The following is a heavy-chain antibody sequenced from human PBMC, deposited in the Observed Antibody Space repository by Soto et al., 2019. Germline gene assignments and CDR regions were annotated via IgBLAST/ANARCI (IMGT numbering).Heavy chain of an antibody. D-gene: IGHD2-21*01. V-gene: IGHV3-13*01. J-gene: IGHJ4*02. CDR2: INTAGDT. CDR1: GFTFGIYD. CDR3: VRGRDSGLYYFDS. Sequence: GSLRLSCAASGFTFGIYDMHWVRQATGKGLEWVSTINTAGDTYSPGSVKGRFTISRENAKNSLYLQMNSLRVDDTAVYFCVRGRDSGLYYFDSWGQG.